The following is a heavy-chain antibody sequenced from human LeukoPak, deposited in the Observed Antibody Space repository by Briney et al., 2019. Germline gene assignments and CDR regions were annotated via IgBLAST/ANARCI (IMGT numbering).Heavy chain of an antibody. D-gene: IGHD3-10*01. CDR2: IKQDGSEK. CDR1: GFTFSSYW. V-gene: IGHV3-7*01. CDR3: ARDRGGSGAKYYYGMDV. Sequence: GGSLRLSCAASGFTFSSYWMSWVRQAPGKGLEWVANIKQDGSEKYYVDSVKGRFTISRDNAKNSLYLQMNSLRAEDTAVYYCARDRGGSGAKYYYGMDVWGQGTTVTVSS. J-gene: IGHJ6*02.